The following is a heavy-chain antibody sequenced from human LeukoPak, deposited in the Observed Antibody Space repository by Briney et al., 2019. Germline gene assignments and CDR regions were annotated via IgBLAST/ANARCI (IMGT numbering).Heavy chain of an antibody. CDR2: IYYSGST. Sequence: PSETLSLTCTVSGGSISSSSYYWGWIRQPPGKGLEWIGSIYYSGSTYYNPSLKSRVTISVDTSKNQFSLKLSSVTAADTAVYYCARGAGGGVVDAFDIWGQGTMVTVSS. J-gene: IGHJ3*02. CDR3: ARGAGGGVVDAFDI. D-gene: IGHD3-16*01. CDR1: GGSISSSSYY. V-gene: IGHV4-39*07.